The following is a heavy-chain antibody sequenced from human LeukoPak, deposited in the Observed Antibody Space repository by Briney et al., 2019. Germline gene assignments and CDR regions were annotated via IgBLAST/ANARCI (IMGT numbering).Heavy chain of an antibody. Sequence: SETLSLTCAVSGGSISPGHWWTWVRQSPGKGLEWIGEISHSGITNYNPSLRGRVTISVDKSHNNFSLRLTSVTAADTAVYYCARGGEDDFWSGYTPRYMDVWGKGTTVTVSS. CDR2: ISHSGIT. CDR1: GGSISPGHW. V-gene: IGHV4-4*02. CDR3: ARGGEDDFWSGYTPRYMDV. D-gene: IGHD3-3*01. J-gene: IGHJ6*03.